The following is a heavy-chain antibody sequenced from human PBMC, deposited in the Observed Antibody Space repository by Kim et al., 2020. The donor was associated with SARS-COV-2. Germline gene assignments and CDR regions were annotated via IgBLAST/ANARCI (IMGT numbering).Heavy chain of an antibody. D-gene: IGHD3-3*01. Sequence: SRVTISVDTSKNQFSLKLSSVTAADTAVYYCARVARITIFGVVTNCAFDYWGQGTLVTVSS. CDR3: ARVARITIFGVVTNCAFDY. J-gene: IGHJ4*02. V-gene: IGHV4-30-2*05.